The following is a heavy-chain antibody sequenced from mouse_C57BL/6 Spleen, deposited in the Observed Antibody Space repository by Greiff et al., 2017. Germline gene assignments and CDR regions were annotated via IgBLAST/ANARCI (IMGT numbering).Heavy chain of an antibody. CDR3: ARGHISAIVATGAMDD. CDR2: INPGSGGT. J-gene: IGHJ4*01. Sequence: VQLQQSGAELVRPGTSVKVSCKASGYAFTNYLIEWVKQRPGQGLEWIGVINPGSGGTNYNEKFKGKATLTADKSSSTAYMQLSSLTSEDSAVYFCARGHISAIVATGAMDDWGQGTSVTVSS. CDR1: GYAFTNYL. D-gene: IGHD1-1*01. V-gene: IGHV1-54*01.